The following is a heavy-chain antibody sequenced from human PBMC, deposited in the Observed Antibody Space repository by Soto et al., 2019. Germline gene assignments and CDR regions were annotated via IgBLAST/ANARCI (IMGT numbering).Heavy chain of an antibody. V-gene: IGHV4-61*01. CDR3: ARVSCSSTSCAGQNWFDP. D-gene: IGHD2-2*01. Sequence: SETLSLTCTVSGGSVSSGSYYWSWIRQPPGKGLEWIGYIYYSGSTNYNPSLNSRVTISVDTSKIQFSLNLSSVTAADTAVYYCARVSCSSTSCAGQNWFDPLGQGTLVTVSS. J-gene: IGHJ5*02. CDR1: GGSVSSGSYY. CDR2: IYYSGST.